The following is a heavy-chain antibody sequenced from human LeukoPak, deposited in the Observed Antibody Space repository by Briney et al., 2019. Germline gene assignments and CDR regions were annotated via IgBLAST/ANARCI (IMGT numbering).Heavy chain of an antibody. V-gene: IGHV6-1*01. Sequence: SQTLSLTCAISGDSVSRNSATWNWIRQSPARGLEWLGRTYYRSKWYNDYAVSVRSRITINPDTSKNQFSLKLSSVTAADTAVYYCARDNIMVRGVGAFDIWGQGTMVTVSS. J-gene: IGHJ3*02. D-gene: IGHD3-10*01. CDR2: TYYRSKWYN. CDR1: GDSVSRNSAT. CDR3: ARDNIMVRGVGAFDI.